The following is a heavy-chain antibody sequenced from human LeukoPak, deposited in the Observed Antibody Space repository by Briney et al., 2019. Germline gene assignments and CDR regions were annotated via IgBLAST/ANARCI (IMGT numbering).Heavy chain of an antibody. CDR2: IIPIFGTA. J-gene: IGHJ6*02. V-gene: IGHV1-69*13. Sequence: SVKVSCKASGGTFSSYTISWVRQAPGQGLEWMGGIIPIFGTANYAQKFQGRVTITADGSTSTAYMELSSLRSEDTAVYYCARGMVDTAMVPSSYYYYGMDVWGQGTTVTVSS. CDR1: GGTFSSYT. D-gene: IGHD5-18*01. CDR3: ARGMVDTAMVPSSYYYYGMDV.